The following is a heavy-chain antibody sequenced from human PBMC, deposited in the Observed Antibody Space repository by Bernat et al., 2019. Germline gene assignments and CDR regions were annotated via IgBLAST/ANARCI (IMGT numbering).Heavy chain of an antibody. CDR3: AKDLCITILRGLRSCYYGMEV. CDR1: GFTFDDYA. D-gene: IGHD3-10*01. Sequence: EVHLVESGGGVVQPGGSLRLSCAASGFTFDDYAMHWVRQAPGKGLEWVSLISGDGGSPYYADSVKGRFTVSRDNSKNSLYLQMNSLRTEDTALYYCAKDLCITILRGLRSCYYGMEVWGQGTPVTVSS. V-gene: IGHV3-43*02. CDR2: ISGDGGSP. J-gene: IGHJ6*02.